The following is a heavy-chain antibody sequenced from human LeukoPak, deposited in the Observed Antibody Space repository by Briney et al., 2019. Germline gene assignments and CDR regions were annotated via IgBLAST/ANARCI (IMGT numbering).Heavy chain of an antibody. CDR1: GGSISSSSYY. CDR3: ARGGDPYTNWFDP. CDR2: IYYSGST. V-gene: IGHV4-39*07. Sequence: SSETLSLTCTVPGGSISSSSYYWGWIRQPPGKGLEWIGSIYYSGSTYYNPSLKSRVTISVDTSKNQFSLKLSSVTAADTAVYYCARGGDPYTNWFDPWGQGTLVTVSS. J-gene: IGHJ5*02. D-gene: IGHD3-16*01.